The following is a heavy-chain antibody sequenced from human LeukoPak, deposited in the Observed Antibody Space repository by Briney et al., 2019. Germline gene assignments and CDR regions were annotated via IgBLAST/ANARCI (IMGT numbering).Heavy chain of an antibody. Sequence: GGSLRLSCAASGFTFSSYEMNWVRQAPGKGLEWVSYISSSGSTIYYADSVKGRFTISRDNAKNTLYLQMNSLRAEDTAVYSCARVGVPQYAFDIWGQGTWVTVSS. V-gene: IGHV3-48*03. CDR1: GFTFSSYE. CDR2: ISSSGSTI. CDR3: ARVGVPQYAFDI. J-gene: IGHJ3*02. D-gene: IGHD2-2*01.